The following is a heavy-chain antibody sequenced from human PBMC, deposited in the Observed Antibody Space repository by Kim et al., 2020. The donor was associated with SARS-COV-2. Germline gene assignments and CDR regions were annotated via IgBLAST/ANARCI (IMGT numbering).Heavy chain of an antibody. CDR3: AIDFWRERGAFDI. D-gene: IGHD3-3*01. Sequence: ASVKVSCKASGYTFTSYGISWVRQAPGQGLEWMGWISAYNGNTNYAQKLQGRVTMTTDTSTSTAYMELRSLRSDDTAVDYWAIDFWRERGAFDIWGQGTMVTVSS. J-gene: IGHJ3*02. CDR1: GYTFTSYG. CDR2: ISAYNGNT. V-gene: IGHV1-18*01.